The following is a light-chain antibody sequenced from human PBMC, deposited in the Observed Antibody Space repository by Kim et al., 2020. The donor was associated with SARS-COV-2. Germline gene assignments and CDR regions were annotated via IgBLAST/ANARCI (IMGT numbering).Light chain of an antibody. CDR1: NWGDKY. Sequence: SVSPGKTPTLTCSGVNWGDKYIGWYQHTSGQSPVLVIYQNYKRPSGIPERFSGSNSGNTATLTISGTQAMDEADYYCQAWDFNRVFGRGTQLTVL. CDR3: QAWDFNRV. J-gene: IGLJ3*02. V-gene: IGLV3-1*01. CDR2: QNY.